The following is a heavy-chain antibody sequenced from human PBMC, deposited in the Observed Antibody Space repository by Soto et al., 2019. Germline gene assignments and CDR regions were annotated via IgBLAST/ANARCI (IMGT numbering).Heavy chain of an antibody. D-gene: IGHD6-13*01. Sequence: DVQLLESGGGLVQPGGSLRLSCAASGFTFSSYAMNWVRQAPGKELEWVSAISGSGGSTYYADSVKGRFTISRDNSRNTLYLQMNSLRAEDTAVYYCAKDRAAAGSYGMDVWGQGTTVTVSS. CDR3: AKDRAAAGSYGMDV. V-gene: IGHV3-23*01. CDR2: ISGSGGST. J-gene: IGHJ6*02. CDR1: GFTFSSYA.